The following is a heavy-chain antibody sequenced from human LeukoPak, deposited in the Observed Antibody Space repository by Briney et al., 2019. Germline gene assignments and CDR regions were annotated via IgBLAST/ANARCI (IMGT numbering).Heavy chain of an antibody. CDR1: GYTFTSYA. V-gene: IGHV1-3*01. CDR2: INAGNGNT. CDR3: ARDFCSGGSCYRYFQH. D-gene: IGHD2-15*01. Sequence: AASLRVSCTASGYTFTSYAMHWVRQAPGQRLEWMGWINAGNGNTKYSQKFQGRVTITRDTSASTAYMELSSLRSEDTAVYYCARDFCSGGSCYRYFQHWGQGTLVTVSS. J-gene: IGHJ1*01.